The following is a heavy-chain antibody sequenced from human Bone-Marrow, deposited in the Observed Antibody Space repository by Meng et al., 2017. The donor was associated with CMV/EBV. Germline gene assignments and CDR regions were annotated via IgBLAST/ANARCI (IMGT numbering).Heavy chain of an antibody. CDR2: IYSGGSST. J-gene: IGHJ4*02. CDR3: VREGNYDILTGYSFDY. V-gene: IGHV3-23*03. D-gene: IGHD3-9*01. Sequence: GGSLRLSCAASGFTFSSYAMSWVRQAPGKGLEWVSVIYSGGSSTYYADSVKGRFTISRDNAKNSLFLQMNSLRAEDTAVYYCVREGNYDILTGYSFDYWGQRTLVTVSS. CDR1: GFTFSSYA.